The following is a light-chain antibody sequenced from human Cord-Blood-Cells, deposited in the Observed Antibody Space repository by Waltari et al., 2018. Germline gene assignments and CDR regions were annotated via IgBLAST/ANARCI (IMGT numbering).Light chain of an antibody. Sequence: QSALTQPASVSGSPGQSITISCTGTSSDVGGYNYVSWYQQPPGKAPKLMIYDVSNRPSGVSKRFSGSKSCNTASLTISGLQAEDEADYYCSSYTSSSTLYVFGTGTKVTVL. CDR3: SSYTSSSTLYV. CDR1: SSDVGGYNY. J-gene: IGLJ1*01. CDR2: DVS. V-gene: IGLV2-14*01.